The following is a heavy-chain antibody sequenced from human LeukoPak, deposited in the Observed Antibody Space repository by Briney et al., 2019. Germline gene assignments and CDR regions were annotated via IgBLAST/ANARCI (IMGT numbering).Heavy chain of an antibody. CDR3: AKDGTAAAGTFNYYYYYMDV. CDR1: GFTFSSYG. D-gene: IGHD6-13*01. V-gene: IGHV3-30*02. CDR2: IWYGGSNK. J-gene: IGHJ6*03. Sequence: AGGSLRLSCAASGFTFSSYGMHWVRQAPGKGLEWVAVIWYGGSNKYYADSVKGRFTISRDNSKNTLYLQMNSLRAEDTAVYYCAKDGTAAAGTFNYYYYYMDVWGKGTTVTVSS.